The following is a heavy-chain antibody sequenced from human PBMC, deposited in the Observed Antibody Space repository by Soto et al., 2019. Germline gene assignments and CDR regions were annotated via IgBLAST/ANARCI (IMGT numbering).Heavy chain of an antibody. CDR2: ISYDGSSK. D-gene: IGHD1-1*01. CDR3: AGGWNYFDY. V-gene: IGHV3-30*03. Sequence: VRLVESGGGVVQPGTSLRLSCAASGFNFRTYGMHWARQAPGKGLEWVALISYDGSSKYYADSVKGRLTISRDNSKSTLYLQWNSPRGEDTAVYYCAGGWNYFDYWGQGTLVTVSS. J-gene: IGHJ4*02. CDR1: GFNFRTYG.